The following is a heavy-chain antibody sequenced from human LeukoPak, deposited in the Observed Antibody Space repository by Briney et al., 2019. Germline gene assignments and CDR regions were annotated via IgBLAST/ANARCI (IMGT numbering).Heavy chain of an antibody. V-gene: IGHV3-48*01. Sequence: GGSLRLSCAASGFTFRSYSMNWVRQAPGKGLEWVSYISGSSGTIYYVDSVKGRFTISRDNAKDSLYLQMNSLRAEDTAVYYCARRSEFGVLYYMDVWGKGTTVTVSS. CDR3: ARRSEFGVLYYMDV. CDR1: GFTFRSYS. D-gene: IGHD3-16*01. CDR2: ISGSSGTI. J-gene: IGHJ6*03.